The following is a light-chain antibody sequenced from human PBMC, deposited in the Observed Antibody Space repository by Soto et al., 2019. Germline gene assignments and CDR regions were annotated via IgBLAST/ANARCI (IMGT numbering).Light chain of an antibody. Sequence: EIVLTQSPGTLSLSPGERATLSCRASQSVTNSYLAWYQQNPGRAPRLLTYGASSRATGIPDRFSGSGSGTDFILTISRLEPEDFAVYYCQQYGNSPWTFGQGTKVEIK. J-gene: IGKJ1*01. CDR1: QSVTNSY. V-gene: IGKV3-20*01. CDR2: GAS. CDR3: QQYGNSPWT.